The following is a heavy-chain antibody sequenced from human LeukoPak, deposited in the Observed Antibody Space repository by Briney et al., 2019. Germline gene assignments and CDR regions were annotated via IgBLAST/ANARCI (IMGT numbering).Heavy chain of an antibody. Sequence: ASETLSLTCTVSGDSISSYYWSWIRQPPGKGLEWIGCIYYSGNTNYNPSLKSRVTISVDTSKNQFSLKLSSVTAADTAVYYCARHVRQYGDYANWFDPWGQGTLVTGSS. J-gene: IGHJ5*02. CDR1: GDSISSYY. V-gene: IGHV4-59*08. D-gene: IGHD4-17*01. CDR2: IYYSGNT. CDR3: ARHVRQYGDYANWFDP.